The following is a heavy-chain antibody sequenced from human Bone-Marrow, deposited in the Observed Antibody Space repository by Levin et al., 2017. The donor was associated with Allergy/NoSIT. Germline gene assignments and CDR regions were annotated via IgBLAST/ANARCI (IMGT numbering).Heavy chain of an antibody. CDR3: PRGSGHGSYYYYGMDV. CDR2: ISSSSSTI. J-gene: IGHJ6*02. Sequence: GGSLRLSCAASGFTFSSYSMNWVRQAPGKGLEWVSYISSSSSTIYYADSVKGRFTISRDNAKNSLYLQMNSLRDEDTAVYYCPRGSGHGSYYYYGMDVWGQGTTVTVSS. V-gene: IGHV3-48*02. CDR1: GFTFSSYS. D-gene: IGHD2-15*01.